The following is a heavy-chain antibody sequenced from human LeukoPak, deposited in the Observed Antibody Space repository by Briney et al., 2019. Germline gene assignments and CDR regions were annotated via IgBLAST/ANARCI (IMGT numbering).Heavy chain of an antibody. J-gene: IGHJ3*02. CDR1: GGTFSSYA. CDR2: ISTNSGNI. Sequence: ASVKVSCKASGGTFSSYAISWVRQAPGQGLEWMGWISTNSGNINYAQKLQGRVTMTTDTSTSTAYMELRSLRSDDTAVYHCARDKAHAFDIWGQGTMVTVSS. V-gene: IGHV1-18*01. CDR3: ARDKAHAFDI.